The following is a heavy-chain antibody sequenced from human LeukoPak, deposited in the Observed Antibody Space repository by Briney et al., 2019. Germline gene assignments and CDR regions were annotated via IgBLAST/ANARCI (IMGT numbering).Heavy chain of an antibody. V-gene: IGHV3-21*01. D-gene: IGHD3-22*01. Sequence: PGGSLRLSCAASGFTFSSYSMNWVRQAPGKGLEWVSSISSSSSYIYYADSVKGRFTISRDNAKNSLYLQMNSLRAEDTAVYYCARDQDYYDSSGYPIFDYWGQGTLVTVSS. J-gene: IGHJ4*02. CDR1: GFTFSSYS. CDR3: ARDQDYYDSSGYPIFDY. CDR2: ISSSSSYI.